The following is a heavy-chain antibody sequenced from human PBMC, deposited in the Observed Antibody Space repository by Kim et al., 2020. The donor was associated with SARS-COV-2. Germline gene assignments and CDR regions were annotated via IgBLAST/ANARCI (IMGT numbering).Heavy chain of an antibody. D-gene: IGHD3-22*01. CDR3: TTYYDDSSGYRTRYYYGMDV. J-gene: IGHJ6*02. V-gene: IGHV3-15*01. Sequence: GRFTISRDDSKNTLYLQMNSLKTEDTAVYYCTTYYDDSSGYRTRYYYGMDVWGQGTTVTVSS.